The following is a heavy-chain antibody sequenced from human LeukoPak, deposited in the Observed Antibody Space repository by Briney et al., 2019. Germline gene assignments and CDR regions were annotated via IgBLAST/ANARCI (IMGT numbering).Heavy chain of an antibody. Sequence: PSETLSLTCTVSGGSISSYYWSWIRQPPGKGLEWIGYIYYSGSTDYNPSLKSRVTISVDTSKNQFSLKLSSVTAADTAVYYCARVYPSWNYLFDYWGQGTLVTVSS. CDR3: ARVYPSWNYLFDY. CDR2: IYYSGST. V-gene: IGHV4-59*01. J-gene: IGHJ4*02. D-gene: IGHD1-7*01. CDR1: GGSISSYY.